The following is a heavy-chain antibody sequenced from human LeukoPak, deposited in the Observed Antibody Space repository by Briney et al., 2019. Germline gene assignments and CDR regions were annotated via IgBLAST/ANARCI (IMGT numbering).Heavy chain of an antibody. CDR3: LTEDTPTVFDY. Sequence: GGSLRLSCAASGFTFSTYGLHWVRQAPGKGLEWVALISYNGGVRCYADSVRGRFTISRDNSKNSVYLQMNSLRTEDTAVYYCLTEDTPTVFDYWGQGTLVTVSS. CDR2: ISYNGGVR. CDR1: GFTFSTYG. D-gene: IGHD5-18*01. V-gene: IGHV3-30*03. J-gene: IGHJ4*02.